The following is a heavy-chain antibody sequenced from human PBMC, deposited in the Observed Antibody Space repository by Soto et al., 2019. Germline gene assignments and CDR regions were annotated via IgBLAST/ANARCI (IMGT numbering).Heavy chain of an antibody. CDR2: TSSNNGKT. V-gene: IGHV1-18*01. Sequence: QVQLMQSRTEVKRPGASVTVSCKTSGYSFTTYGISWVRQAPGQGLEWMGWTSSNNGKTKYAQKSQGRVTMTTDKSTNTVHMELRSLRSGDTAVYYCARTSVAQSEDYFDYWGQGTLVTVSS. J-gene: IGHJ4*02. CDR3: ARTSVAQSEDYFDY. D-gene: IGHD5-12*01. CDR1: GYSFTTYG.